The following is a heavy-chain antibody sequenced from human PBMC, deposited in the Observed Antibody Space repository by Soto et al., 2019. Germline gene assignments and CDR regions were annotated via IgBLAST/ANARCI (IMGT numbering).Heavy chain of an antibody. V-gene: IGHV3-53*01. CDR2: IYSGGST. D-gene: IGHD3-22*01. CDR1: GFTFSSND. Sequence: EVQLVESGGGLIQPGGSLRLSCAASGFTFSSNDMNWVRQAPGKGLEWVSLIYSGGSTYYADSVKGRFTISRDNSKNTLYLQMSGPIAEATAVYYCATRPLLPGAPWGQGTMVTVSS. CDR3: ATRPLLPGAP. J-gene: IGHJ3*01.